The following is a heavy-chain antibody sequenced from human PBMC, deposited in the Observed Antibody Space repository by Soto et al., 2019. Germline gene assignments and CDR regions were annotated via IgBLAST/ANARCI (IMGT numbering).Heavy chain of an antibody. CDR3: VRAGTGYQLDY. D-gene: IGHD3-9*01. CDR1: GFTFSDHY. Sequence: EVPLVESGGGLVQPGGSLRLSCAASGFTFSDHYMDWVRQASGKGLEWVGRIRNKANSYTAEYAASVKGRFTISRDDSKNSLNLQMNSLKIEDTALYYCVRAGTGYQLDYWGQGTLVTVSS. CDR2: IRNKANSYTA. V-gene: IGHV3-72*01. J-gene: IGHJ4*02.